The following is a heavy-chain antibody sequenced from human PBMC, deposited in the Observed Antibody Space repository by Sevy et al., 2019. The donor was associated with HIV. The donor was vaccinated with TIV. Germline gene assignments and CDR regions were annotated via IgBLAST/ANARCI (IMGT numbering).Heavy chain of an antibody. CDR1: GYSFTSYW. V-gene: IGHV5-51*01. CDR2: IYPGDSDT. CDR3: AKGARGTLPAYYYYGMDV. Sequence: GESLKISCKCSGYSFTSYWIVWVRQMPGRGLEWMGIIYPGDSDTIYSPSFKGQVTISVDKSSSTAYLQWSRLKASDIAIYYCAKGARGTLPAYYYYGMDVWGQGTTVTVSS. J-gene: IGHJ6*02.